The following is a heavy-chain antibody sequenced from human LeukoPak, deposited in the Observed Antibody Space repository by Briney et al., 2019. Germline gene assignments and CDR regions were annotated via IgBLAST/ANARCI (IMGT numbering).Heavy chain of an antibody. V-gene: IGHV3-23*01. CDR1: GFTFSGYA. Sequence: GGSLRLSCAASGFTFSGYAMSWVRQAPGKGLEWVSAISGSGGSTYYADSVKGRFTISRDNSKNTLYLQMNSLRAEDTAVYYCAKARTQWLVPFDYWGQGTLVTVSS. CDR2: ISGSGGST. D-gene: IGHD6-19*01. CDR3: AKARTQWLVPFDY. J-gene: IGHJ4*02.